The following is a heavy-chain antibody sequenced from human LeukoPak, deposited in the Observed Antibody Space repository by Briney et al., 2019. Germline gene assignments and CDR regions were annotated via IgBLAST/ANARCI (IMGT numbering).Heavy chain of an antibody. V-gene: IGHV3-73*01. CDR3: TRLWDTSSWYPDFDY. Sequence: GGSLRLSCAASGFTFSGSAIHWVRQAPGKGLEWVGRIRSKPKDYATLFAASVEGRFTISRDDSKNTAYLQMNSLKTEDTATYYCTRLWDTSSWYPDFDYWGQGTLVTVSS. D-gene: IGHD6-13*01. J-gene: IGHJ4*02. CDR2: IRSKPKDYAT. CDR1: GFTFSGSA.